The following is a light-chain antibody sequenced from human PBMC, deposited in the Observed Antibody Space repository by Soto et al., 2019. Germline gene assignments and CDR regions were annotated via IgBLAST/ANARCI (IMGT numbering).Light chain of an antibody. Sequence: EIVLTQSPATLSVSTGERATLSCRASQSVSSNLAWYQQKPGQAPRLLIYGASTRATGIPDRFSGSGSGTDFTLTISRLEPEDFAVYYCQQYGSLSWTFGQGTKVDNK. CDR3: QQYGSLSWT. V-gene: IGKV3-20*01. CDR1: QSVSSN. J-gene: IGKJ1*01. CDR2: GAS.